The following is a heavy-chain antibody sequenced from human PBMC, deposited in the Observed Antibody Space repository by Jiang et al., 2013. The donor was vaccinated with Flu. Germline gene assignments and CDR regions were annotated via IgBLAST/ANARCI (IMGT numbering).Heavy chain of an antibody. CDR2: IFSNDEK. J-gene: IGHJ2*01. CDR1: GFSLSNARMG. D-gene: IGHD3-3*01. CDR3: ARIVSEYDFWSGAYFDL. Sequence: KPTQTLTLTCTVSGFSLSNARMGVSWIRQPPGKALEWLAHIFSNDEKSYSTSLKSRLTISKDTSKSQVVLTMTNMDPVDTATYYCARIVSEYDFWSGAYFDLWGRGTLVTVSS. V-gene: IGHV2-26*01.